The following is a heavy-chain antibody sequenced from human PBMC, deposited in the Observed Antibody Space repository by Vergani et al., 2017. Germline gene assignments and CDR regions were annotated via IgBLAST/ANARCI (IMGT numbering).Heavy chain of an antibody. V-gene: IGHV3-11*01. CDR1: GFTFSDYY. CDR3: ARDLGSYYYDSSGYYGGFDY. CDR2: ISSSGSTI. D-gene: IGHD3-22*01. Sequence: VQLVESGGGLVQPGRSLRLSCAASGFTFSDYYMSWIRQAPGKGLEWVSYISSSGSTIYYADSVKGRFTISRDNAKNSLYLKMNSLRADDTAVYYCARDLGSYYYDSSGYYGGFDYWGQGTLVTVSS. J-gene: IGHJ4*02.